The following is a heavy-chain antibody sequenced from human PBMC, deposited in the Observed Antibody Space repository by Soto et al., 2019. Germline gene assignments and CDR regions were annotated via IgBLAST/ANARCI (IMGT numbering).Heavy chain of an antibody. CDR1: GGSVSSGSYY. CDR2: IYYSGST. D-gene: IGHD3-22*01. Sequence: SETLSLTCTVSGGSVSSGSYYWSWIRQPPGKGLEWIGYIYYSGSTNYNPSLKSRVTISVDTSKNQFSLKLSSVTAADTAVYYCARAGGITMIVVSLSDTSAIWGHGTMSPVS. CDR3: ARAGGITMIVVSLSDTSAI. J-gene: IGHJ3*02. V-gene: IGHV4-61*01.